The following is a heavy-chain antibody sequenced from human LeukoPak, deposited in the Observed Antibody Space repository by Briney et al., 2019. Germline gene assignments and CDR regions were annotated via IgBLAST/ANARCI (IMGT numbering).Heavy chain of an antibody. Sequence: ASVKVSCKASGYTFTSYDINWVRQAPGQGLEWMGWINPNSGGTNYAQKFQGRVTMTRDTSISTAYMELSRLRSDDTAVYYCARAFPSTVGATKLGDYWGQGTLVTVSS. CDR3: ARAFPSTVGATKLGDY. CDR2: INPNSGGT. CDR1: GYTFTSYD. J-gene: IGHJ4*02. D-gene: IGHD1-26*01. V-gene: IGHV1-2*02.